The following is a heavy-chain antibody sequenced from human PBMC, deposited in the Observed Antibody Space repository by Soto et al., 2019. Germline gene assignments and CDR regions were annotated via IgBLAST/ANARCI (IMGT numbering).Heavy chain of an antibody. J-gene: IGHJ4*02. CDR2: FYHSGST. V-gene: IGHV4-61*01. CDR3: ARGMTTVTTFDY. Sequence: SETLSLTCTVSGGSVSSGSCYWSWIRQPPGKGLEWIGYFYHSGSTNYNPSLKSRLTISIDTSKNQFSLKLTSVTAADTAVYYCARGMTTVTTFDYWGQGTLVTVSS. D-gene: IGHD4-17*01. CDR1: GGSVSSGSCY.